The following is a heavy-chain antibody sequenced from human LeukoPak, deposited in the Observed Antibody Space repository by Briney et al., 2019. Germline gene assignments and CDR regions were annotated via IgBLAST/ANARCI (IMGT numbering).Heavy chain of an antibody. CDR2: VSGSGERT. CDR3: ATGPPFDN. CDR1: GFTFRTSA. J-gene: IGHJ4*02. V-gene: IGHV3-23*01. Sequence: PGGSLRLSCAASGFTFRTSALTWVRQAPGKGLEWVAAVSGSGERTDYADSVKGRFTISRDNSKDTLFLQKGSLRAEDTAVYFCATGPPFDNWGQGTLVIVST.